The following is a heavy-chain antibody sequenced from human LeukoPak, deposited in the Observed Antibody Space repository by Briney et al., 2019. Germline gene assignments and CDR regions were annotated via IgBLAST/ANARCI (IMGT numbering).Heavy chain of an antibody. D-gene: IGHD6-13*01. J-gene: IGHJ5*02. V-gene: IGHV4-59*01. CDR2: IYYSGST. CDR1: GGSISSYY. Sequence: KTSETLSLTCTVSGGSISSYYWSWIRQPPGKGLEWIGYIYYSGSTNYNPSLKSRVTISVDTSKNQFSLKLSSVTAADTAVYYCARDYRRAAAENWFDPWGQGTLVTVSS. CDR3: ARDYRRAAAENWFDP.